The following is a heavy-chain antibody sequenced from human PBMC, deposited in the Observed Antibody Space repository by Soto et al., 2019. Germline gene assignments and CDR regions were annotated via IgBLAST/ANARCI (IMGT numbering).Heavy chain of an antibody. CDR1: GFTFSSYG. Sequence: GGSLRLSCAGSGFTFSSYGMHWVRQAPGKGLEWVAVISYDGSDKYYGDSVKGRFTISRDDSKNTLYVQMNSLRAEDTGVYYCAKAISGYNAPLDHWGKGTRVTVSS. D-gene: IGHD1-20*01. CDR3: AKAISGYNAPLDH. J-gene: IGHJ4*02. V-gene: IGHV3-30*18. CDR2: ISYDGSDK.